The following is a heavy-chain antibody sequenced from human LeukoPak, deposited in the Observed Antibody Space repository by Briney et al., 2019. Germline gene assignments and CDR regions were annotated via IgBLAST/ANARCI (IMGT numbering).Heavy chain of an antibody. Sequence: GASVKVSCKASGYTFTGYYMHWVRQAPGQGLEWMGWINPNSGGTNYAQKFQGRVTMTRDTSISTAYMELSRLRSDDTAVYYCARARPVDESSGYDFDYWGQGTLVTVSS. J-gene: IGHJ4*02. V-gene: IGHV1-2*02. CDR2: INPNSGGT. D-gene: IGHD3-22*01. CDR1: GYTFTGYY. CDR3: ARARPVDESSGYDFDY.